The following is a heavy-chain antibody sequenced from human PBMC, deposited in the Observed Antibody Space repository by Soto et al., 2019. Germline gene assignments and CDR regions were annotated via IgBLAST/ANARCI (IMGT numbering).Heavy chain of an antibody. Sequence: GSLRLSCAASGFSFSSYWMSWVRQAPGRGLEWVANINQDATRQSYVDSVEGRFSISRDNAKNSLYLQMNSLRVEDTAVYYCAKVGLFDGNKPITFEFWGQGTLVPSPQ. V-gene: IGHV3-7*03. D-gene: IGHD3-10*01. CDR2: INQDATRQ. CDR3: AKVGLFDGNKPITFEF. CDR1: GFSFSSYW. J-gene: IGHJ4*02.